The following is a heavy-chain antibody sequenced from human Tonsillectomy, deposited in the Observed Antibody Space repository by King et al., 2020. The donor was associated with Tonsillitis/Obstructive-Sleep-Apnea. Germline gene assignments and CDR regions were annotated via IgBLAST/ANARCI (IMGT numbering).Heavy chain of an antibody. CDR3: AGEPTYDTSGSYGFDP. D-gene: IGHD3-22*01. CDR2: ISPIFGTT. J-gene: IGHJ5*02. Sequence: EQLVQSGTEVKKPGSSVKVSCKASGGTFSSYAISWVRQAPGQGLEWMGGISPIFGTTNYAQKFQGRVTITADESTSTAYMELSSLRSEDSAVYYCAGEPTYDTSGSYGFDPWGQGTLVTVSS. CDR1: GGTFSSYA. V-gene: IGHV1-69*01.